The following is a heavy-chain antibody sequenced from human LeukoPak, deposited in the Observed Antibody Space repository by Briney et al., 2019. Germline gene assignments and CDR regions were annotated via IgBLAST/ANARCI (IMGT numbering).Heavy chain of an antibody. CDR2: INSDGSST. CDR1: GFTFSSYW. Sequence: GGSLRLSCAASGFTFSSYWMHWVRQAPGKGLVWVSRINSDGSSTSYADSVKGRFTISRDNAKNTLYLQMNSLRAEDTAVYYCARVYYDFWSGQHYYFGYWGQGTLVTVSS. D-gene: IGHD3-3*01. J-gene: IGHJ4*02. CDR3: ARVYYDFWSGQHYYFGY. V-gene: IGHV3-74*01.